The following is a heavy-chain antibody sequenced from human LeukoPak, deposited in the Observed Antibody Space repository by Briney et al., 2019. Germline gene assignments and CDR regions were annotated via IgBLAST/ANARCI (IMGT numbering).Heavy chain of an antibody. V-gene: IGHV3-7*01. Sequence: PGGSLRLSCAASGFKITSYCIMWVRQAPGKGLEWLATMNANENEKFYVDSVKGRFTISRDNAKNSLYLQINSPGVEDTAVYYCASLAGGYFFDHWGQGTLVTVSS. D-gene: IGHD1-26*01. J-gene: IGHJ4*02. CDR3: ASLAGGYFFDH. CDR2: MNANENEK. CDR1: GFKITSYC.